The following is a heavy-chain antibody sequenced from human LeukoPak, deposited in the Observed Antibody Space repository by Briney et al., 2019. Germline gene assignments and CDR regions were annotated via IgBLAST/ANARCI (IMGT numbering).Heavy chain of an antibody. CDR2: ISAYSGNT. CDR1: GYTFTSYG. J-gene: IGHJ4*02. V-gene: IGHV1-18*01. D-gene: IGHD3-22*01. Sequence: ASVKVSYKASGYTFTSYGISWVRQAPGQGLEWMGWISAYSGNTNYAQKLQGRVTMTTDTSTSTAYMELRSLRSDDTAVYYCARAFDYYDSSGPPGDYWGQGTLVTVSS. CDR3: ARAFDYYDSSGPPGDY.